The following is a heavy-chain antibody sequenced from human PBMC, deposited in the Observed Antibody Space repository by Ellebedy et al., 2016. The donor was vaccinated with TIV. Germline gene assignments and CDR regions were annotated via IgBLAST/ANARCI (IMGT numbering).Heavy chain of an antibody. V-gene: IGHV1-2*02. D-gene: IGHD2-21*02. J-gene: IGHJ3*02. Sequence: AASVKVSCKASAYTFIGYYIHWVRHAPGQRPEWWGWIDPNSGGTDYAQKVQGRVTMTRDTSISTVFMELSRLRSDDTAVYYCARILGVTTPDAVEIWGQGTMVIVSS. CDR1: AYTFIGYY. CDR3: ARILGVTTPDAVEI. CDR2: IDPNSGGT.